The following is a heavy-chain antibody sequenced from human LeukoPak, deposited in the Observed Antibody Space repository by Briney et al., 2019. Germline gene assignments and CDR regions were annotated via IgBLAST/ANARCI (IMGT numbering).Heavy chain of an antibody. CDR2: TYFRSKWYT. J-gene: IGHJ4*02. V-gene: IGHV6-1*01. CDR3: ARSTGPIDY. D-gene: IGHD1-1*01. Sequence: SQTLSLTCAISGDSVSSNSAAWNWIRQSPSRGLEWLGRTYFRSKWYTYYAVSVKSRISINRDTSKNQISLQLNSVTPEDTAVYYCARSTGPIDYWGQGTLVTVSS. CDR1: GDSVSSNSAA.